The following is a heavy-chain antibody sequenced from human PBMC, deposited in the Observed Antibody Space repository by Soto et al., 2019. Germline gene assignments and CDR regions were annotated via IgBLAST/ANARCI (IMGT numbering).Heavy chain of an antibody. Sequence: SETLSLTCAVYGGSFSGYCWSWIRQPPGKGLEWNGEITHSGRTNSNPSLKRRVTISVDTSKSQFSLKLSSVTAADTAVYYCARGRKYYDFWSGYSHPRYYFNYWGQGTLVTVS. V-gene: IGHV4-34*01. CDR3: ARGRKYYDFWSGYSHPRYYFNY. CDR2: ITHSGRT. D-gene: IGHD3-3*01. CDR1: GGSFSGYC. J-gene: IGHJ4*02.